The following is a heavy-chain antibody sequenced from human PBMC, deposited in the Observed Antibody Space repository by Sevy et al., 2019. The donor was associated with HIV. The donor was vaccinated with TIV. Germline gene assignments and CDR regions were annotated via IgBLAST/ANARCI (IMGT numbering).Heavy chain of an antibody. CDR3: ARDCSSTSCLWGLDV. V-gene: IGHV3-7*03. Sequence: GGSLRLSCAASGFTFSNYWMSWVRQAPGKGLEWVANIKKDGSEKYYVDSVKGRFTISRDNAKNSLFLQMNSRRAEDTALYYCARDCSSTSCLWGLDVWGQGTTVTVSS. D-gene: IGHD2-2*01. CDR1: GFTFSNYW. J-gene: IGHJ6*02. CDR2: IKKDGSEK.